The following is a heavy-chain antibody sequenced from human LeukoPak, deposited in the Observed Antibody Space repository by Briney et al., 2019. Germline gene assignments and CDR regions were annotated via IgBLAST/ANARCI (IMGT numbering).Heavy chain of an antibody. CDR1: GGSFSGYY. CDR2: IYYSGST. J-gene: IGHJ4*02. V-gene: IGHV4-30-4*08. D-gene: IGHD4-17*01. CDR3: ARTHKTTVTIFDY. Sequence: PSETLSLTCAVYGGSFSGYYWSWIRQPPGKGLEWIGYIYYSGSTYYNPSLKSRVTISVDTSKNQFSLKLSSVTAADTAVYYCARTHKTTVTIFDYWGQGTLVTVSS.